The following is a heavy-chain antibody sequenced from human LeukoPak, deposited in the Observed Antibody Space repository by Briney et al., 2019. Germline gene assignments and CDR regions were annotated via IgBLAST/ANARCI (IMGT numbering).Heavy chain of an antibody. CDR1: GYTFTSYG. CDR3: ARFNLGVGGYPLYYFAY. J-gene: IGHJ4*02. D-gene: IGHD3-16*01. Sequence: GASVKVSCKASGYTFTSYGFTSVRQAPGQELEWMGCISGYKGNTNNVQKLQGRVTLTPDTSTSTAYMELTSLRSEVTAMYYCARFNLGVGGYPLYYFAYWGQGTLVTVSS. V-gene: IGHV1-18*01. CDR2: ISGYKGNT.